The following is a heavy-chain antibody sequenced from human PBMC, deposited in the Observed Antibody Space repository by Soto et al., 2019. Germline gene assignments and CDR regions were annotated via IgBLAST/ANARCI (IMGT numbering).Heavy chain of an antibody. D-gene: IGHD6-13*01. CDR3: AKDGAAGSVLDV. CDR2: IYYSGST. CDR1: SAPVSSSTYT. Sequence: ASETLSLTCTVSSAPVSSSTYTWGWIRQPPGKGLEWIGSIYYSGSTYYNPSLNSRVTVSVDTSKNSVYLQLNNLRAEDTAVYYCAKDGAAGSVLDVWGQGTTVTVSS. V-gene: IGHV4-39*02. J-gene: IGHJ6*02.